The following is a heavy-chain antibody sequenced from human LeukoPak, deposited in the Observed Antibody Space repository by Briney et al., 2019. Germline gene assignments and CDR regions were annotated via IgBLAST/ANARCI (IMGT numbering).Heavy chain of an antibody. V-gene: IGHV3-30*18. CDR1: GFTFSSYG. CDR2: ISYDGSNK. CDR3: AKVKGRSYDFWSGYYEYHFDY. J-gene: IGHJ4*02. D-gene: IGHD3-3*01. Sequence: GGSLRLSCAASGFTFSSYGMHWVRQAPGKGLEWVAVISYDGSNKYYADSVKGRFTISRDNSKNTLYLQMNSLRAEDTAVYYCAKVKGRSYDFWSGYYEYHFDYWGQGTLVTVSS.